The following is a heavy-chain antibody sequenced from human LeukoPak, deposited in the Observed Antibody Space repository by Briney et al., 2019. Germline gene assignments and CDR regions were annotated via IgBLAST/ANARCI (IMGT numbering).Heavy chain of an antibody. D-gene: IGHD6-13*01. CDR1: GYTFTDYY. Sequence: ASVTVSCKASGYTFTDYYMHWVRQAPGHGLEWLGWINPNSGGTNYAQQLQGRVTITRDTSISTAYMELSNLRADDTAVYYCARGRAAAGGRLFDPWGQGTLVTVSS. CDR2: INPNSGGT. CDR3: ARGRAAAGGRLFDP. V-gene: IGHV1-2*02. J-gene: IGHJ5*02.